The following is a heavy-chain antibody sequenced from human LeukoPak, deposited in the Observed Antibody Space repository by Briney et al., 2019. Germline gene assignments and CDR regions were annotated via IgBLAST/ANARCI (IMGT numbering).Heavy chain of an antibody. J-gene: IGHJ5*02. D-gene: IGHD6-19*01. CDR2: ISGSGGST. V-gene: IGHV3-23*01. CDR1: GFTFSSYG. CDR3: AKEQWLVRRGLAKYNWFDP. Sequence: GGTLRLSCAASGFTFSSYGMSWVRQAPGQGLEWVSAISGSGGSTYYADSVKGRFTISRDNSKNTLYLQMNSLRAEDTAVYYCAKEQWLVRRGLAKYNWFDPWGQGTLVTVSS.